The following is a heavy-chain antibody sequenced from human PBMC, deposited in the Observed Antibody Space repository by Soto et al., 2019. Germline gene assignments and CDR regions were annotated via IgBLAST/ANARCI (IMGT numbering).Heavy chain of an antibody. CDR3: ARNRGYCSGGSCYFTSFDF. V-gene: IGHV3-33*01. D-gene: IGHD2-15*01. CDR2: IWYDGSNK. J-gene: IGHJ4*02. CDR1: GFTFSSSG. Sequence: PGGSLRLSCAASGFTFSSSGMHWVRQAPGKGLEWVAVIWYDGSNKYYTDSVKGRFTISRDNSINTLFLQMNSLRAEDTAVYYCARNRGYCSGGSCYFTSFDFWGRGTLVTVSS.